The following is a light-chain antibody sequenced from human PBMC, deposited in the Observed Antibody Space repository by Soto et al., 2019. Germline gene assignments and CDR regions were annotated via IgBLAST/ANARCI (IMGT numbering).Light chain of an antibody. V-gene: IGKV3D-15*01. Sequence: ERVLTQSPATLSLFPGERATLSCRASQSISSNLAWYQQKPGQAPRLLIYDASNRATGIPDRFSGSGSGTEFTLSISNLQSEDSAVYYCQQYESWPPLFTFGQGTKVDIK. J-gene: IGKJ2*01. CDR1: QSISSN. CDR3: QQYESWPPLFT. CDR2: DAS.